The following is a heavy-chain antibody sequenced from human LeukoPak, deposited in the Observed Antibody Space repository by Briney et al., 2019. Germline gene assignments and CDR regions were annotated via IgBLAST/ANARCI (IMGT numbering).Heavy chain of an antibody. V-gene: IGHV4-59*01. Sequence: KPSETLPLTCTVSGGSISSYYWSWIRQPPGKGLEWIGYIYYSGSTNYNPSLKSRVTISVDTSKNQFSLKLSSVTAADTAVYYCARGLNGDYDYWGQGTLVTVSS. J-gene: IGHJ4*02. D-gene: IGHD4-17*01. CDR2: IYYSGST. CDR1: GGSISSYY. CDR3: ARGLNGDYDY.